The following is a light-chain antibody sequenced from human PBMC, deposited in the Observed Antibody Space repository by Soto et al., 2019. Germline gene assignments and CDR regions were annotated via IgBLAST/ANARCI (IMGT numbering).Light chain of an antibody. Sequence: EIVLTQSPATLSXSPGERATLSCRASQSVSSYLAWYQQKPGQAPRLLIYDASNRATGIPARFSGSGSGTVFTLTIGSLEPEDFAFYYCQQRTNWPPWTFGQGTKVDIK. CDR2: DAS. J-gene: IGKJ1*01. CDR1: QSVSSY. CDR3: QQRTNWPPWT. V-gene: IGKV3-11*01.